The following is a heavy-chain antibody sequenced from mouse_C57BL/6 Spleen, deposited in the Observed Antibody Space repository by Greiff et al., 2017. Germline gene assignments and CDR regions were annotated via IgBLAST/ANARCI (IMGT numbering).Heavy chain of an antibody. CDR1: GYTFTSYG. CDR2: IYPRSGNT. Sequence: QVQLQQSGAELARPGASVKLSCKASGYTFTSYGISWVKQRTGQGLEWIGEIYPRSGNTYYNEKFKGKATLTADKSSSTAYMELRSLTSEDSAVYFCARRGDDGYYCWFAYWGQGTLVTVSA. CDR3: ARRGDDGYYCWFAY. J-gene: IGHJ3*01. V-gene: IGHV1-81*01. D-gene: IGHD2-3*01.